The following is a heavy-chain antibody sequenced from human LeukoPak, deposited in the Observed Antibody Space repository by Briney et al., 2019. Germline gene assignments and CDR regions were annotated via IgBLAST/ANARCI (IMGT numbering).Heavy chain of an antibody. J-gene: IGHJ4*02. V-gene: IGHV3-7*01. Sequence: PGGSLRLSCAASGFTFRNSWINWVRQALGKGLEWVANIRPDGSQTFYLDSVKGRFTVSRDNAKHSAYLQMNSLRAEDTAVYYCFGSGSYSKWDQGTLVTVSS. D-gene: IGHD3-10*01. CDR2: IRPDGSQT. CDR3: FGSGSYSK. CDR1: GFTFRNSW.